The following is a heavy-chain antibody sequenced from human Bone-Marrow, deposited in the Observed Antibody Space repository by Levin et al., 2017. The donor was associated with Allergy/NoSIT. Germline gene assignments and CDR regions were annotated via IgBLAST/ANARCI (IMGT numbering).Heavy chain of an antibody. J-gene: IGHJ6*03. Sequence: SETLSLTCAVSGYSISSGYYWGWIRQPPGKGLEWIGSIYHSGSTYYNPSLKSRVTISVDTSKNQFSLKLSSVTAADTAVYYCAGGYCTGGVCARVDYYYYMDVWGKGTTVTVSS. CDR3: AGGYCTGGVCARVDYYYYMDV. V-gene: IGHV4-38-2*01. D-gene: IGHD2-8*02. CDR2: IYHSGST. CDR1: GYSISSGYY.